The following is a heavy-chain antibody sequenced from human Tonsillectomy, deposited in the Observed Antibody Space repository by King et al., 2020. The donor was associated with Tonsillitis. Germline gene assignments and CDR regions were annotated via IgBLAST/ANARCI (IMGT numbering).Heavy chain of an antibody. CDR2: IRYDGNNK. D-gene: IGHD3-10*01. CDR3: ETYGSGSYRSL. CDR1: GFTFSNYD. J-gene: IGHJ4*02. V-gene: IGHV3-30*02. Sequence: VQLVESGGGVVQPGESLRLSCAASGFTFSNYDMHWVRQAPGKGLEWVAFIRYDGNNKYYADSVKGRFTISRDNSKNTLYLQMNSLRAEDTAVYYCETYGSGSYRSLWGQGTLVTVSS.